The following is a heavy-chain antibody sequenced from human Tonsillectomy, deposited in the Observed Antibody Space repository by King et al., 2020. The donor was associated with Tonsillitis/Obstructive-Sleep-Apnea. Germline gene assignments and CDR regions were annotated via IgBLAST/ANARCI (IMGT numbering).Heavy chain of an antibody. Sequence: VQLVESGGGLVQPGGSLRLSCAASGFTFSSYAMSWVRQAPGKGLEWVSAISGSGGSTYYADSVKGRFTISRDNSKNTLYLQMNSLRAEDTAVYYCAKGSDIVVVISGAYYYMDVWGKGTTVTVSS. D-gene: IGHD2-2*01. CDR2: ISGSGGST. V-gene: IGHV3-23*04. CDR3: AKGSDIVVVISGAYYYMDV. J-gene: IGHJ6*03. CDR1: GFTFSSYA.